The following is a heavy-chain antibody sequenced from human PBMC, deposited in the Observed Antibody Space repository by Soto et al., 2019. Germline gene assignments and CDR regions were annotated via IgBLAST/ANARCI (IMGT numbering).Heavy chain of an antibody. Sequence: GGSLRLSCAASGFTFSSYAMSWVRQAPGKGLEWVSAISGSGGSTYYADSVKGRFTISRDNSKNTLYLQMNSLKAEDTAVYYCAKGTAAAGGGYWGQGTLVTVSS. CDR1: GFTFSSYA. CDR3: AKGTAAAGGGY. V-gene: IGHV3-23*01. CDR2: ISGSGGST. J-gene: IGHJ4*02. D-gene: IGHD6-13*01.